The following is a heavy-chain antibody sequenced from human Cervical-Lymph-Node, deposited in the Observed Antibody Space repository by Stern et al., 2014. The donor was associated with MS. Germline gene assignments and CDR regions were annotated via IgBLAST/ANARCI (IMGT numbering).Heavy chain of an antibody. CDR3: VKGGGSYFNNWFDP. CDR2: ITWNSGGI. Sequence: EVQLVESGGGLEQPGRSLRLSCAASGFTFDDYAMHWVRQGPGTGLEWVSGITWNSGGIGYADSVKGRFTISRDNAKNSLYLQMNSLKTEDTALYYCVKGGGSYFNNWFDPWGQGTLVTVSS. V-gene: IGHV3-9*01. D-gene: IGHD1-26*01. J-gene: IGHJ5*02. CDR1: GFTFDDYA.